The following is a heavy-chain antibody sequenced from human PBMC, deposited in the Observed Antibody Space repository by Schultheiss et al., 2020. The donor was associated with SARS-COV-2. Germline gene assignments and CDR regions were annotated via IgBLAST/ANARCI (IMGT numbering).Heavy chain of an antibody. V-gene: IGHV4-34*01. Sequence: SETLSLTCAVYGGSFSGYYWSWIRQPPGKGLEWIGEINHSGSTNYNPSLKSRVTISVDTSKNQFSLKLSSVTAADTAVYYCARGPKVTTRNYYYYYGMDVWGQGTTVTVSS. CDR1: GGSFSGYY. CDR2: INHSGST. CDR3: ARGPKVTTRNYYYYYGMDV. J-gene: IGHJ6*02. D-gene: IGHD4-17*01.